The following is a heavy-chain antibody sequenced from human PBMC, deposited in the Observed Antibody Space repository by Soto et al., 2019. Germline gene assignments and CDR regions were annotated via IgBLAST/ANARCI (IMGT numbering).Heavy chain of an antibody. Sequence: VGSLRLSCAASGFTFRSYPMHRARQAPGKGLEWVAIVSYDGITKYADSVKGRFTISRDNSNNTLFLQMNSLRTEDTAVYYCTKEGLFWSGSFDSWGQGTLVTVSS. CDR1: GFTFRSYP. V-gene: IGHV3-30-3*02. CDR3: TKEGLFWSGSFDS. D-gene: IGHD3-3*01. J-gene: IGHJ4*02. CDR2: VSYDGITK.